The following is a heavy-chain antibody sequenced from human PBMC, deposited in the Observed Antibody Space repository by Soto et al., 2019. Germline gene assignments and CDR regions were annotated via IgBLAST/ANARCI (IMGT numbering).Heavy chain of an antibody. CDR3: ARADVATTTGGRSFGYYFDY. J-gene: IGHJ4*02. V-gene: IGHV4-59*01. D-gene: IGHD5-12*01. Sequence: SETLSLTCTVSGGSISSYYWSWIRQPPGKGLEWIGYVFYSGATNYNSSLKSRVAMSIDTSKNQFSLRLTSVTAADTAVYYCARADVATTTGGRSFGYYFDYWGRGTLVTAPQ. CDR1: GGSISSYY. CDR2: VFYSGAT.